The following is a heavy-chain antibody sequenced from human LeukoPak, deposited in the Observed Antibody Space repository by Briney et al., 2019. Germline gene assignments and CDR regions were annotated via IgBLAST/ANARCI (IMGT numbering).Heavy chain of an antibody. CDR3: SRTYSGSLRRVGEYDY. CDR2: ISGYSGNT. D-gene: IGHD1-26*01. CDR1: GYIFTKYG. Sequence: ASVNVSCKASGYIFTKYGINWIRQAPGQGPEWMGWISGYSGNTDVAPKLQGRLILTIDTSTSTAFIELRSLRSDDTAVYYCSRTYSGSLRRVGEYDYWGQGPQVTVSS. J-gene: IGHJ4*02. V-gene: IGHV1-18*01.